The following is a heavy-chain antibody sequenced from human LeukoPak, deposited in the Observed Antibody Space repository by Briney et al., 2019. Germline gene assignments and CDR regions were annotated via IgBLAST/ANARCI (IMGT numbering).Heavy chain of an antibody. Sequence: SETLSLTCTVSGGSISGYYWSWIRQPPGKGLEWSGYIHYSGSTNYNPSLKSRATFSVDTSKNQFSLELTSVTAADTAVYYCARGPYYDSSGYYLAAFDIWGQGTMVTVSS. CDR3: ARGPYYDSSGYYLAAFDI. V-gene: IGHV4-59*08. D-gene: IGHD3-22*01. J-gene: IGHJ3*02. CDR2: IHYSGST. CDR1: GGSISGYY.